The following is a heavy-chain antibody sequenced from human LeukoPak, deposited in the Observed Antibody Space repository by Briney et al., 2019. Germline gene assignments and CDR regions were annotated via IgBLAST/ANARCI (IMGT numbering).Heavy chain of an antibody. CDR2: ISYSGST. Sequence: SETLSLTCTVSGSSISSYYWSWIRQPPGKGLEWIGYISYSGSTNYNPSLKSRVTISVDTSKHQFSLKLSSVTAADTAVYYCARDSYNYGSGSFDYWGQGTLVTVSS. CDR1: GSSISSYY. J-gene: IGHJ4*02. V-gene: IGHV4-59*01. CDR3: ARDSYNYGSGSFDY. D-gene: IGHD5-18*01.